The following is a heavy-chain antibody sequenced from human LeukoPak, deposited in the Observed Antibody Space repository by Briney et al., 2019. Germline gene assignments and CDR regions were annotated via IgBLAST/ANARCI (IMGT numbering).Heavy chain of an antibody. V-gene: IGHV4-31*03. CDR2: IYYSGST. J-gene: IGHJ5*02. CDR3: ARFSGDYNWFDP. Sequence: SQTLSLTCTVSGGSISSGGYYWSCIRQHPGTGLEWIGYIYYSGSTYYNPSLKSRVTISVDTSKNQFSLKLSSVTAADTAVYYCARFSGDYNWFDPWGQGTLVTVSS. CDR1: GGSISSGGYY. D-gene: IGHD4-17*01.